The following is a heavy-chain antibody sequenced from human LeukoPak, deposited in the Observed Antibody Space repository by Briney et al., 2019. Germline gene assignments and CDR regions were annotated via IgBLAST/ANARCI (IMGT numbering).Heavy chain of an antibody. Sequence: GGSLRLSCVASGFIFSSYGMHWVRQAPGKGLEWVAVISSDGSNKYYADSVKGRFTISRDNSKNTLYLQMNSLRAEDTAVYYCAKDLGVRYFDWLIPGSDYWGQGTLVTVSS. CDR3: AKDLGVRYFDWLIPGSDY. D-gene: IGHD3-9*01. J-gene: IGHJ4*02. V-gene: IGHV3-30*18. CDR1: GFIFSSYG. CDR2: ISSDGSNK.